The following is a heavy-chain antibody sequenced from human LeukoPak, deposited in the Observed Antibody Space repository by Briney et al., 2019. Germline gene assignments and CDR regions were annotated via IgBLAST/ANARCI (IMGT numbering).Heavy chain of an antibody. CDR1: GFTFSSYW. CDR2: INSDGSST. D-gene: IGHD4-17*01. V-gene: IGHV3-74*01. CDR3: ARGRYGDYGLIDY. J-gene: IGHJ4*02. Sequence: GGSLRLSCAASGFTFSSYWMHWVRQAPGKGLVWVSRINSDGSSTSYADSVKGRFTISRDNAKNTPYLQMNSLRAEDTAVYYCARGRYGDYGLIDYWGQGTLLTVSS.